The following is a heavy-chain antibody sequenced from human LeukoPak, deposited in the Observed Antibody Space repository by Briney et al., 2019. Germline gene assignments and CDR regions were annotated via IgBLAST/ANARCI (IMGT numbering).Heavy chain of an antibody. CDR1: GFTFGDYS. J-gene: IGHJ4*02. CDR3: ARVVAAVGSGYFDC. CDR2: IRSRDGTT. D-gene: IGHD6-13*01. V-gene: IGHV3-49*04. Sequence: GGSLRLSCTASGFTFGDYSMNWVRQAPGKGLEWVGFIRSRDGTTEYAASVRGRFTISRDDSKNSLYLQMNSLKTEDTAVYYCARVVAAVGSGYFDCWGQGTLVTVSS.